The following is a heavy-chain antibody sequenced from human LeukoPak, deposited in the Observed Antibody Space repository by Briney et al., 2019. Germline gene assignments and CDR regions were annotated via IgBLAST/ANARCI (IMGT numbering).Heavy chain of an antibody. D-gene: IGHD5-12*01. V-gene: IGHV3-7*04. CDR3: ARDHDSGYDTNWFDP. Sequence: PGGTLSLSCAVSGFTFSSYWMSWVRQAPGKGLEWVVTTKQDGSEKYYEDSVKGRFTISRDNAKTSLYLQMNSRRAEDTAVYYCARDHDSGYDTNWFDPWGQGTLVTVSS. CDR1: GFTFSSYW. J-gene: IGHJ5*02. CDR2: TKQDGSEK.